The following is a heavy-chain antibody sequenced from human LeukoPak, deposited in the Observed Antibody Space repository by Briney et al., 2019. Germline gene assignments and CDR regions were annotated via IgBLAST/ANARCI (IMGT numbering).Heavy chain of an antibody. CDR1: GFIFSDHY. Sequence: PGGSLRLSCAASGFIFSDHYMSWIRQAPGKGLECVSYISGNGDNIRYADSVKGRFIVSRDNAKNSLYLRMNSLRAEDTAVYYCSRDPRILDYWGQGTLVTVSS. D-gene: IGHD1-1*01. J-gene: IGHJ4*02. V-gene: IGHV3-11*04. CDR3: SRDPRILDY. CDR2: ISGNGDNI.